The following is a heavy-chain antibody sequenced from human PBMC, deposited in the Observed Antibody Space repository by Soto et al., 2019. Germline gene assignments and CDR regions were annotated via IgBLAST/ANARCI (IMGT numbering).Heavy chain of an antibody. Sequence: PSQALSLTCAISGDSVSSNSAAWNWIRQSPSRGLEWLGRTYYRSKWYNDYAVSVKSRITINPDTSKNQFSLQLNSVTPEDTAVYYCAREAETSGLSGIAAAGDFDYWGQGTLVTVSS. D-gene: IGHD6-13*01. CDR1: GDSVSSNSAA. V-gene: IGHV6-1*01. CDR3: AREAETSGLSGIAAAGDFDY. CDR2: TYYRSKWYN. J-gene: IGHJ4*02.